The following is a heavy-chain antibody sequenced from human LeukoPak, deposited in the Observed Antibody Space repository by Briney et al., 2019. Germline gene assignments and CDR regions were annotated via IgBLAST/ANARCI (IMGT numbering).Heavy chain of an antibody. J-gene: IGHJ3*02. CDR2: IYYSGST. V-gene: IGHV4-59*01. CDR3: AREGSGSAGAFDI. CDR1: GGSISSYY. D-gene: IGHD3-10*01. Sequence: PSETLSLTCAVSGGSISSYYWSWIRQPPGKGREWIGYIYYSGSTNYNPSLKSRVTISVDTSKNQFSLKLSSVTAADTAVYYCAREGSGSAGAFDIWGQGTMVTVSS.